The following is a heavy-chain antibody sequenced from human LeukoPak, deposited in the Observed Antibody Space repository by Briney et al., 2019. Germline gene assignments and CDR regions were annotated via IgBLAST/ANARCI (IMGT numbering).Heavy chain of an antibody. CDR3: AKDYYESGSYYQRDFDH. CDR2: IWSDGRRI. Sequence: QTGGSLRLSCVASGCPFRSYAMNWVRQAPGKGPEWVAAIWSDGRRIYYADSVRGRFTISRDDSKNTLYLQMNTLRAEDTAVYYCAKDYYESGSYYQRDFDHWGQGTLVTVSS. CDR1: GCPFRSYA. V-gene: IGHV3-33*06. J-gene: IGHJ4*02. D-gene: IGHD3-10*01.